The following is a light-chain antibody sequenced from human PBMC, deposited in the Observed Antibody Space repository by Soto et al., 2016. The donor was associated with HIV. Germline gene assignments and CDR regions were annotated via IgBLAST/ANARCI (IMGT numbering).Light chain of an antibody. Sequence: DIQMTQSPSTLSASVGDRVTITCRASQTVNTWLAWYQQKPGKAPKLLIYKASTLETGVPSRFSGSGSGTEFTLTISSLQPGDFATYYCQQYNSYKGTFGQGTKVEIK. CDR1: QTVNTW. CDR2: KAS. J-gene: IGKJ1*01. V-gene: IGKV1-5*03. CDR3: QQYNSYKGT.